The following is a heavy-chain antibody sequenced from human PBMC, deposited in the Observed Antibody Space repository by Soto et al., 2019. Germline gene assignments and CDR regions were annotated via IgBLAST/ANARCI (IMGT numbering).Heavy chain of an antibody. CDR1: GFSFTTYW. D-gene: IGHD4-17*01. Sequence: QLVQSGAAVKEPGESLKIACKGSGFSFTTYWIAWVRQMPGKGLEWMGIIYPGDSKTTYSPSFQGQVTISADKSISTAYLQWSSLNASHTAMYYCASDLDYGCNSEPSDVWGQGTMVTVSS. V-gene: IGHV5-51*03. J-gene: IGHJ3*01. CDR3: ASDLDYGCNSEPSDV. CDR2: IYPGDSKT.